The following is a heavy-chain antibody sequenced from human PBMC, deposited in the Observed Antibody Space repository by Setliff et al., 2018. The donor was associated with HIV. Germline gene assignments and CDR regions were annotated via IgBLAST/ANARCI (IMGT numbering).Heavy chain of an antibody. CDR2: MTSDEKTI. V-gene: IGHV3-11*04. CDR1: GFRFSVYS. Sequence: GGSLRLSCAASGFRFSVYSMNWIRQAPGKGLEWISYMTSDEKTISYADSVKGRFTISRDNAGNSLYLQMNNLRAEDTALYFRAKSVDGYFDYWGQGALVTVSS. J-gene: IGHJ4*02. D-gene: IGHD5-12*01. CDR3: AKSVDGYFDY.